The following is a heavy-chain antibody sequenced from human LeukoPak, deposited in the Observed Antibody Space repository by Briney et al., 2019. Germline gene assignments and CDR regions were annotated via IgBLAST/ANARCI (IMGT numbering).Heavy chain of an antibody. J-gene: IGHJ4*02. D-gene: IGHD1-26*01. CDR3: ARSRGSSGSYPFDY. V-gene: IGHV3-48*01. CDR2: ISSSSSTI. Sequence: GGSLRLSCAASGFTFSSYSMNWVRQAPGKGLEWVSYISSSSSTIYYAGSVKGRFTISRDNAKNSLFLQMNSLRAEDTAVYYCARSRGSSGSYPFDYWGQGTLVAVSS. CDR1: GFTFSSYS.